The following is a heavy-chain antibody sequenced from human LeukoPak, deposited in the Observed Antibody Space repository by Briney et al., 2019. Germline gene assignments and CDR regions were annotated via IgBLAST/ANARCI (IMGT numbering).Heavy chain of an antibody. CDR1: GSTFSSYA. Sequence: GGSLRLSCAASGSTFSSYAMSWVRQAPGKGLEWVSAISGSGGSTYYADSVKGRFTISRDNSKNTLYLQMSSLRAEDTAVYYCATIMEEEIYYYGMDVWGQGTTVTVS. CDR3: ATIMEEEIYYYGMDV. D-gene: IGHD2-8*01. V-gene: IGHV3-23*01. J-gene: IGHJ6*02. CDR2: ISGSGGST.